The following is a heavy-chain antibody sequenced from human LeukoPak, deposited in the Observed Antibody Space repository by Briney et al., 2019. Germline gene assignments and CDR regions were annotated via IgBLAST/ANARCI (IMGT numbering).Heavy chain of an antibody. Sequence: SETLSLTCAVYGGSFSGYYWSWIRQPPGKGLEWIGEINHSGSTNYNPSLKSRVTISVDTSKNQFSLKLSSVTAADTAVYYCARPHCGGDCYHFDYWGQGTLVTVSS. V-gene: IGHV4-34*01. D-gene: IGHD2-21*02. CDR3: ARPHCGGDCYHFDY. CDR2: INHSGST. J-gene: IGHJ4*02. CDR1: GGSFSGYY.